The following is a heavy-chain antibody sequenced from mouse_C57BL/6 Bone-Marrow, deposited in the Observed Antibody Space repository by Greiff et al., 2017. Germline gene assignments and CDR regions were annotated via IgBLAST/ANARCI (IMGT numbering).Heavy chain of an antibody. D-gene: IGHD1-1*01. J-gene: IGHJ2*01. CDR2: ISYSGST. V-gene: IGHV3-8*01. Sequence: EVHLVESGPGLAKPSQTLSLTCSVTGYSITSDYWNWIRKFPGNNLEYMGYISYSGSTYYNPSLKRRISITRDTSKNQYYLHLNSVTTEDTATYDCARSPVVARGYFDYWGQGTTLTVSS. CDR3: ARSPVVARGYFDY. CDR1: GYSITSDY.